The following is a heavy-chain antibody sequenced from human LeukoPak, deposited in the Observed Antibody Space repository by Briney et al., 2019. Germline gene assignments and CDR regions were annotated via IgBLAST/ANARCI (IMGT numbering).Heavy chain of an antibody. V-gene: IGHV1-46*01. J-gene: IGHJ6*03. Sequence: ASVKVSCKASGYTFTSYYMHWVRQAPGQGLEWMGIINPSGGSTSYAQKLQGRVTMTRDTSTSTVYMELSSLRSEDTAVYYCARGPSILTGQRPRPHYYYYMDVWGKGTTVTISS. CDR1: GYTFTSYY. CDR2: INPSGGST. CDR3: ARGPSILTGQRPRPHYYYYMDV. D-gene: IGHD3-9*01.